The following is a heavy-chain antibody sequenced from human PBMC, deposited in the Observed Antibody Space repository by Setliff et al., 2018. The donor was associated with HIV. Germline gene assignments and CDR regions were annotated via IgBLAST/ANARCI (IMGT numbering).Heavy chain of an antibody. D-gene: IGHD5-12*01. Sequence: SENLSLTCTVTGGSNSNSDFYWGWIRQSPGKGLEWIANIYPSGSIWPSGTSNYNPSLKGRVTISLDMSQNQFSLKVNSVTAADTAIYYCARGGPAVAYAVDVWGQGTTVTVSS. V-gene: IGHV4-39*02. CDR2: IWPSGTS. CDR3: ARGGPAVAYAVDV. CDR1: GGSNSNSDFY. J-gene: IGHJ6*02.